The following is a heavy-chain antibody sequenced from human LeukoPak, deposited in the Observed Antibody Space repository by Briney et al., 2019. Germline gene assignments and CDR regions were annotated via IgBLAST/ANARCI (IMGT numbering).Heavy chain of an antibody. Sequence: GGSLRLSCAASGFTFSSYGMHWVRQAPGKGLEWMGGFDPEDGETIYAQKFQGRVTMTEDTSTDTAYMELSSLRSEDTAVYYCATDGNSLDAGHWFDPWGQGTLVTVSS. CDR3: ATDGNSLDAGHWFDP. CDR2: FDPEDGET. CDR1: GFTFSSYG. D-gene: IGHD3/OR15-3a*01. V-gene: IGHV1-24*01. J-gene: IGHJ5*02.